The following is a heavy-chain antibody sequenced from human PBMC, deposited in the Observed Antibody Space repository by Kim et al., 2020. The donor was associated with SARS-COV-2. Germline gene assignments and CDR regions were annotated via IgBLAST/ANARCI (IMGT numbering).Heavy chain of an antibody. D-gene: IGHD5-18*01. V-gene: IGHV4-39*01. CDR3: ARFPMGSYVDTAMALDY. Sequence: SETLSLTCTVSGGSISSSSYYWGWIRQPPGKGLEWIGSIYYSGSTYYNPSLKSRVTISVDTSKNQFSLKLSSVTAADTAVYYCARFPMGSYVDTAMALDYWGQGTLVTVSS. J-gene: IGHJ4*02. CDR1: GGSISSSSYY. CDR2: IYYSGST.